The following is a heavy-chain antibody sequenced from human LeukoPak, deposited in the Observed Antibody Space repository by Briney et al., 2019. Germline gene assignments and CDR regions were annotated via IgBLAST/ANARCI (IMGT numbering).Heavy chain of an antibody. D-gene: IGHD1-26*01. CDR1: GFTFSSYG. Sequence: PGGSLRLSCAASGFTFSSYGMHWVCQAPGKGLEWVAVISYDGSNKYYADSVKGRFTISRDNSKNTLYLQMNSLRAEDTAVYYCARDGESYYADAYYFDYWGQGTLVTVSS. CDR3: ARDGESYYADAYYFDY. CDR2: ISYDGSNK. V-gene: IGHV3-30*19. J-gene: IGHJ4*02.